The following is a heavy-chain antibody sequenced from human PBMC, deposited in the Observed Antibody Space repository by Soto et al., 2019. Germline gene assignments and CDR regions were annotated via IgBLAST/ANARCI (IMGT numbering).Heavy chain of an antibody. D-gene: IGHD3-22*01. J-gene: IGHJ4*02. V-gene: IGHV3-23*01. CDR1: GFTFISYA. Sequence: GGSLRLSCAASGFTFISYAMSWVRQAPGKGLEWVSAISGSGGSTYYADSVKGRFTISRDNSKNTLYLQMNSLRAEDTAVYYCAKRKSYYYDSSGYSLNFDYWGQGTLVTVSS. CDR3: AKRKSYYYDSSGYSLNFDY. CDR2: ISGSGGST.